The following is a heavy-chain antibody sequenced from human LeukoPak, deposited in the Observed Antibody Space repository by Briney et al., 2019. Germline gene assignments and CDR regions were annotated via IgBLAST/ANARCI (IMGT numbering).Heavy chain of an antibody. D-gene: IGHD3-10*01. V-gene: IGHV3-9*01. CDR2: ISWSSGSI. CDR1: GFTFDDYA. J-gene: IGHJ4*02. Sequence: GGSLRLSCAASGFTFDDYAMHWVRQAPGKGLEWVSGISWSSGSIGYADSVKGRFTISRDNAKNSLYLQMNSLRAEDTALYYCAKDTYYGSGPFDYWGQGTLVTVSS. CDR3: AKDTYYGSGPFDY.